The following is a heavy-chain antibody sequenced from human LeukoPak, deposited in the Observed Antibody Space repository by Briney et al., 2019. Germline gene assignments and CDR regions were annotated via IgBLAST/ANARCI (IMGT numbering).Heavy chain of an antibody. Sequence: GGSLRLSSSASGFSFSSYVMSWVRQAPGKGLEWVSAIGGSGGFTYYADSVKGRFTISRDNSKNTLYVQMNSLGAGDTAVYYCAKAQSSGSAYDTFDVWGQGTMVTVTS. D-gene: IGHD6-19*01. V-gene: IGHV3-23*01. CDR2: IGGSGGFT. CDR3: AKAQSSGSAYDTFDV. CDR1: GFSFSSYV. J-gene: IGHJ3*01.